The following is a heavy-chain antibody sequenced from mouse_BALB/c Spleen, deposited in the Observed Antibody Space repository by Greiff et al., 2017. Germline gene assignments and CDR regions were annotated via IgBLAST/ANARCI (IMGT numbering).Heavy chain of an antibody. CDR3: ARTGTYAY. V-gene: IGHV1-80*01. Sequence: QVQLQQSGAELVRPGSSVKISCKASGYAFSSYCMNWVKQRPGQGLEWIGQIYPGDGDTNYNGKFKGKATLTADKSSSTAYMQLSSLTSEDTAVYYCARTGTYAYWGQGTLVTVSA. D-gene: IGHD4-1*01. CDR1: GYAFSSYC. J-gene: IGHJ3*01. CDR2: IYPGDGDT.